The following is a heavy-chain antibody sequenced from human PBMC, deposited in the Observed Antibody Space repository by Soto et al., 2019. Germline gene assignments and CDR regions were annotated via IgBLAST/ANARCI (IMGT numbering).Heavy chain of an antibody. J-gene: IGHJ4*02. CDR3: ARDGGRHSGGIDY. V-gene: IGHV1-69*01. Sequence: QVQLVQSGAEVKKPGSSVKVSCKASGGTFSSYSINWVRQAPGQGLEWMGEIIPIFGTANYAQKFQGRVTITADECTSTAYMELSSLRAEDTGVYYCARDGGRHSGGIDYWGQGTVVTVSS. D-gene: IGHD1-26*01. CDR1: GGTFSSYS. CDR2: IIPIFGTA.